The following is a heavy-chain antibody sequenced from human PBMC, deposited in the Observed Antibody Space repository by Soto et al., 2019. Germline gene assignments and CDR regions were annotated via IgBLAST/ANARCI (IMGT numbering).Heavy chain of an antibody. D-gene: IGHD6-6*01. J-gene: IGHJ4*02. CDR2: ISAYNGNT. CDR1: GYTFTNFG. Sequence: ASVKVSCKTSGYTFTNFGISWVRQAPGQGLEWMGWISAYNGNTNYAQKLQGRVTMTTDTSTNTAYMELRSLRSDDTAVYYCARTFDSSSWYYFDFWGQGTLVTVSS. V-gene: IGHV1-18*01. CDR3: ARTFDSSSWYYFDF.